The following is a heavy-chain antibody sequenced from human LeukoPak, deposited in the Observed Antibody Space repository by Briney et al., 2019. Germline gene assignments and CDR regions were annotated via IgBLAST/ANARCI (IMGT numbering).Heavy chain of an antibody. V-gene: IGHV3-11*05. CDR2: ISKSGGDT. CDR1: GFTSSDYY. CDR3: ARVRQSGSPLDY. Sequence: GGSLRLSCAASGFTSSDYYMIWIRQAPGKGLEWVSYISKSGGDTKYADSVKGRFTISRDNAKNSLYLQMNSLRADDTAIYYCARVRQSGSPLDYWGQGTLVTVSS. J-gene: IGHJ4*02. D-gene: IGHD1-26*01.